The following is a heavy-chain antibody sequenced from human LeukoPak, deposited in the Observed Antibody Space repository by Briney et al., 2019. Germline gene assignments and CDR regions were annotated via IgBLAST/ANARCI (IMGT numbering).Heavy chain of an antibody. J-gene: IGHJ4*02. D-gene: IGHD2-21*01. CDR1: GGTFSSYA. CDR2: INPNSGGT. Sequence: ASVKVSCKASGGTFSSYAISWVRQAPGQGLEWMGRINPNSGGTNYAQKFQGRVTMTRDTSISTAYMELSRLRSDDTAVYYCARDSSIPQWGQGTLVTVSS. CDR3: ARDSSIPQ. V-gene: IGHV1-2*06.